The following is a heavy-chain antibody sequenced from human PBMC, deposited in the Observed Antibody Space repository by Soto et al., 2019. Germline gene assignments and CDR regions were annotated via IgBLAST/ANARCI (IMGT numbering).Heavy chain of an antibody. Sequence: PGGSLRLSCAASGFTFSDYYMSWIRQAPGKGLEWVSYIVSSSSYTNYADSVKGRFTISRDNAKNSLYLEMNSLRAEDTAVYYCARLRASTWYMGGYLDYWGQGTRVTVSS. CDR1: GFTFSDYY. CDR2: IVSSSSYT. J-gene: IGHJ4*02. CDR3: ARLRASTWYMGGYLDY. V-gene: IGHV3-11*06. D-gene: IGHD6-13*01.